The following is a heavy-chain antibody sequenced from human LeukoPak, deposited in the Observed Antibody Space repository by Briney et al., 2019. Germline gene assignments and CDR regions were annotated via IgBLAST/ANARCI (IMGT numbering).Heavy chain of an antibody. J-gene: IGHJ4*02. CDR3: ANPSSSWYFYAY. D-gene: IGHD6-13*01. Sequence: GGSLRLSCAASGFTFSSYAMSWVRQAPGKGLEWVSAISGSGGSTYYADSVKGRFTISRDNSKNTLYLQMNSLRAEDTAVYYCANPSSSWYFYAYWGQGTLVTVSS. V-gene: IGHV3-23*01. CDR1: GFTFSSYA. CDR2: ISGSGGST.